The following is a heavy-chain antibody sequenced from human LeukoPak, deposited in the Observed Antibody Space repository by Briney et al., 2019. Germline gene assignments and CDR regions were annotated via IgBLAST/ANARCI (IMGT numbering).Heavy chain of an antibody. V-gene: IGHV1-18*01. D-gene: IGHD2-15*01. J-gene: IGHJ3*01. CDR1: GYIFTSYG. Sequence: GPSVKVFCKISGYIFTSYGIIRVRQAPGQGLEWMAYISPLNGKTRFAQNIQGRVTLTTDTYTTTAYMELKSLTYDDTAVYFCARELWCSGGNCYLNAFDVWGQGTMVTVSS. CDR3: ARELWCSGGNCYLNAFDV. CDR2: ISPLNGKT.